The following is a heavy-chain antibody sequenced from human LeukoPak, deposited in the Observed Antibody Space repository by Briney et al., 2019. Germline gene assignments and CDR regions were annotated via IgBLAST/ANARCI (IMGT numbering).Heavy chain of an antibody. V-gene: IGHV4-59*01. CDR3: ARDVLWFGNTGFDP. D-gene: IGHD3-10*01. CDR2: IYYSGST. Sequence: PSETLSLTCTVSGGSISSYYWSWIRQPPGKGLEWIGYIYYSGSTNYNPSLKSRVTISVDTSKNQFSLKLSSVTAADTAVYYCARDVLWFGNTGFDPWGQGTLVTVSS. J-gene: IGHJ5*02. CDR1: GGSISSYY.